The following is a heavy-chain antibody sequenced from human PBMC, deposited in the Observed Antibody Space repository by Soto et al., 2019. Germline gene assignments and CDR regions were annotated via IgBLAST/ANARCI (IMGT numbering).Heavy chain of an antibody. CDR1: GDSISNLDYF. CDR3: ARGRYCLAGRCFPNWFDS. CDR2: IYKSATT. J-gene: IGHJ5*01. Sequence: SETLSLTCSVSGDSISNLDYFWAWIRQPPGQALEYIGYIYKSATTYYNPSFESRVAISVDTSKSQFSPNVTSVTAADTAVYFCARGRYCLAGRCFPNWFDSWGQGALVTVSS. V-gene: IGHV4-30-4*01. D-gene: IGHD2-15*01.